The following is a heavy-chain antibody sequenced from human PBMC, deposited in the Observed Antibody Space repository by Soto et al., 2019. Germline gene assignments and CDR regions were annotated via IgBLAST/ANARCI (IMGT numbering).Heavy chain of an antibody. Sequence: PSETLSLTCTVSGGSISSYYWSWIRQPPGKGLEWIGYIYYSGSTNYNPSLKSRVTISVDTSKNQFSLKLSSVTAADTAVYYCARDNGYSGYDYVYWGQGTLVTVSS. J-gene: IGHJ4*02. CDR1: GGSISSYY. D-gene: IGHD5-12*01. V-gene: IGHV4-59*01. CDR3: ARDNGYSGYDYVY. CDR2: IYYSGST.